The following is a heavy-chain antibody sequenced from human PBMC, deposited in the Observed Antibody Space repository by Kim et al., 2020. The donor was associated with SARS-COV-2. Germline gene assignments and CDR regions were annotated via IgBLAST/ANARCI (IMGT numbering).Heavy chain of an antibody. D-gene: IGHD3-10*01. Sequence: ASVKVSCKASGYTFTSYGISWVRQAPGQGLEWMGWISAYNGNTNYAQKLQGRVTMTTDTSTSTAYMELRSLRSDDTAVYYCARDGLGWFGDNPGGYSTGWFDPWGQGTLVTVSS. CDR2: ISAYNGNT. CDR1: GYTFTSYG. J-gene: IGHJ5*02. V-gene: IGHV1-18*01. CDR3: ARDGLGWFGDNPGGYSTGWFDP.